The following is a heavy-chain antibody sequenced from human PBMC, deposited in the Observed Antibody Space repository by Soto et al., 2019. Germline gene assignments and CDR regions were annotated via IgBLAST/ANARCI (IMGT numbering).Heavy chain of an antibody. Sequence: ASVKVSCKASGYTFTSYDINWVRQATGQGLEWMGWMNPNSGNTGYAQKFQGRVTMTRNTSISTAYMELSSLRSEDTAVYYCATRKEWQLGTHDYWGQGTLVTVSS. J-gene: IGHJ4*02. CDR1: GYTFTSYD. CDR3: ATRKEWQLGTHDY. D-gene: IGHD6-13*01. V-gene: IGHV1-8*01. CDR2: MNPNSGNT.